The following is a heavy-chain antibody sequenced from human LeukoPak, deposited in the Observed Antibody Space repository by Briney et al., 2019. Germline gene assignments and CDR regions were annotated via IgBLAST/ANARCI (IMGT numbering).Heavy chain of an antibody. V-gene: IGHV1-46*03. J-gene: IGHJ4*02. CDR2: INPSGGST. D-gene: IGHD6-13*01. CDR1: GYTFTSYY. Sequence: GASVKVSCKASGYTFTSYYMHWVRQAPGQGLEWMGIINPSGGSTSYAQKFQGRVTMARDTSTSTVCMELSSLRSEDTAVYYCARDRSIAAAGGDYWGQGTLVTVSS. CDR3: ARDRSIAAAGGDY.